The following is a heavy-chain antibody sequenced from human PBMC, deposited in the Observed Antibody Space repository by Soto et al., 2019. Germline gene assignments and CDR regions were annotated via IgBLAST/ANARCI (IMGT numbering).Heavy chain of an antibody. CDR1: GYTLTGYY. Sequence: GASVKVSCKASGYTLTGYYMHWVRQAPGQGLEWMGWINPNSGGTNYAQIFQGWVTMTRDTSISTAYMELSRLRSGDTAVYYCATSRVSIAVAGETEYYFDYWGQGTLVTVSS. CDR3: ATSRVSIAVAGETEYYFDY. V-gene: IGHV1-2*04. J-gene: IGHJ4*02. CDR2: INPNSGGT. D-gene: IGHD6-19*01.